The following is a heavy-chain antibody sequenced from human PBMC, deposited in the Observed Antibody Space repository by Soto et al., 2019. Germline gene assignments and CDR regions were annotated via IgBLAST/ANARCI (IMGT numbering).Heavy chain of an antibody. Sequence: GGSLRLSCAASGFTFSTYAMSWVRQAPGKGLEWVSAVSGSGGSTFYANSVKGRFTISRDNSINTLYLQMNSLRTEDTAVYFYAHPRGFGVFDAYDIWGQGTMVTVSS. CDR2: VSGSGGST. D-gene: IGHD3-10*01. J-gene: IGHJ3*02. CDR1: GFTFSTYA. V-gene: IGHV3-23*01. CDR3: AHPRGFGVFDAYDI.